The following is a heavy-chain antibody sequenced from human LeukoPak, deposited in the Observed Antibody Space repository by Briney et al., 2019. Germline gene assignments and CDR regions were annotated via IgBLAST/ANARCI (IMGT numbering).Heavy chain of an antibody. V-gene: IGHV3-15*01. CDR3: TTYTVGATTSHFDH. CDR1: GFSFSNAW. CDR2: IKSKSDGGTP. J-gene: IGHJ4*02. D-gene: IGHD1-26*01. Sequence: GGSLRLSCAASGFSFSNAWMSWVRQAPGMGLEWVGRIKSKSDGGTPDYAAPAKGRFTISGDDSKNTVYLQMNSLKTEDTAVYYCTTYTVGATTSHFDHWGQGTLVTV.